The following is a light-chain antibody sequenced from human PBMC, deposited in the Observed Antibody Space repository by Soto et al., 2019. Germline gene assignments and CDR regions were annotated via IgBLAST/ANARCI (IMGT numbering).Light chain of an antibody. J-gene: IGKJ4*01. CDR1: QTVNY. Sequence: IVLTQSPVTLSLYQGERATLSCRASQTVNYLAWYQQKPGQAPRLLIYDASIRATGIPARFSGSGSRTDFTLDITSLEPDDFAIYYCQQRGTWPPLSFGGGTRVELK. CDR3: QQRGTWPPLS. V-gene: IGKV3-11*01. CDR2: DAS.